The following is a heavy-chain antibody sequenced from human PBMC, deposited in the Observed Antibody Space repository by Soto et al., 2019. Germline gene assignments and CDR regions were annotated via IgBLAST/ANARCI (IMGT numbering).Heavy chain of an antibody. CDR2: INPNSGGT. J-gene: IGHJ6*03. CDR1: GYTFTGYY. V-gene: IGHV1-2*04. D-gene: IGHD2-15*01. CDR3: ARFRVFRGGSCYLNLFSYMDV. Sequence: ASVKVSCKASGYTFTGYYMHWVRQAPGQGLEWMGWINPNSGGTNYAQKFQGWVTMTRDTSISTAYMELSRLRSDDTAVYYCARFRVFRGGSCYLNLFSYMDVWGKGTTVTVPS.